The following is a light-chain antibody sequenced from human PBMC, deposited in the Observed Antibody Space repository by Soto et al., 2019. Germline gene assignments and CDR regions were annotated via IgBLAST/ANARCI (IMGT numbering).Light chain of an antibody. Sequence: QSALTQPPSVSGAPGQRVTISCTGSSSNIGADFDVHWYQQFPGTAPKLLIYGNTNRPSGVPDRFSGSKSGTSASLAITGLQAEDEADYYCQSYDSSLSGSVFGGGTKVTVL. CDR2: GNT. J-gene: IGLJ2*01. V-gene: IGLV1-40*01. CDR3: QSYDSSLSGSV. CDR1: SSNIGADFD.